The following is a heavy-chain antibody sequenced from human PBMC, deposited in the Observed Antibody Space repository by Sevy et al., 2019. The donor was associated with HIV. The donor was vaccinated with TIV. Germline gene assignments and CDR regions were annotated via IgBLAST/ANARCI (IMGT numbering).Heavy chain of an antibody. V-gene: IGHV4-59*01. CDR3: ARASTARPRVLDY. D-gene: IGHD6-6*01. J-gene: IGHJ4*02. CDR2: IYFTGNT. Sequence: SETLSFTCSVSGGSISSYFWTWVRQSPGKGLECIVNIYFTGNTDYGPSLKSRVTLSLDTSKSQFSLSLESVTAADTAIFFCARASTARPRVLDYWRQGTLVTGSS. CDR1: GGSISSYF.